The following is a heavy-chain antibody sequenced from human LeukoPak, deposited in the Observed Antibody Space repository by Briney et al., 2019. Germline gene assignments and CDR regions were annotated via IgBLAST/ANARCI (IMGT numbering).Heavy chain of an antibody. CDR3: ARDSIFGVVTSYFDY. D-gene: IGHD3-3*01. V-gene: IGHV3-66*02. Sequence: GGSLRLFCAASGFTVSSNYMIWVRQAPGKGLEWVSVIYSGGSTYYADSVKGRFTISRDNSKNTLYLQMNSLRAEDTAVYYCARDSIFGVVTSYFDYWGQGTLVTVSS. CDR1: GFTVSSNY. J-gene: IGHJ4*02. CDR2: IYSGGST.